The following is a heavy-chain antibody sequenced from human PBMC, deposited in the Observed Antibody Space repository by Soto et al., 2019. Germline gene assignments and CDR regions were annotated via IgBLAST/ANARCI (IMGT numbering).Heavy chain of an antibody. CDR2: IYHSGST. CDR1: GYSISSGYY. D-gene: IGHD2-2*01. J-gene: IGHJ5*02. V-gene: IGHV4-38-2*02. Sequence: SETLSLTCAVSGYSISSGYYWGWIRQPPGKGLEWIGSIYHSGSTYYNPSLKSRVTISVDTSKNQFSLKLSSVTAADTAVYYCAREACSSTSCYLWWFDPWGQGTLVTVSS. CDR3: AREACSSTSCYLWWFDP.